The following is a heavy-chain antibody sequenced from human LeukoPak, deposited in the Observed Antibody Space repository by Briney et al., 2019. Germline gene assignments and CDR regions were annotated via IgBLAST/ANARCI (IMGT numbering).Heavy chain of an antibody. D-gene: IGHD3-9*01. V-gene: IGHV3-49*04. J-gene: IGHJ4*02. CDR1: GFTFGDYA. CDR3: TRATYDILTGYYSRSYYFDY. Sequence: GGSLRLSCTASGFTFGDYAMSWVRQAPGKGLEWVGFIRSKAYGGTTEYAASVKGRFTISRDDSKSFAYLQMNSLKTEDTAVYYCTRATYDILTGYYSRSYYFDYWGQGTLVTVSS. CDR2: IRSKAYGGTT.